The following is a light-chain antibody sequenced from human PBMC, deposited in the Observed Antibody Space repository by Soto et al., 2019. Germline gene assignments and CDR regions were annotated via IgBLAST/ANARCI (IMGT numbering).Light chain of an antibody. V-gene: IGLV2-14*01. CDR3: SSYTTSSSYV. CDR1: SNDVGGYNY. CDR2: EVS. J-gene: IGLJ1*01. Sequence: QSVLTQPASVSGSPGQSITISCTGSSNDVGGYNYVSWYQQHPGKAPKLILYEVSNRPSGVSHRFSGSKSANTASLTISGLQTEDEADYYCSSYTTSSSYVLGTGTKVTVL.